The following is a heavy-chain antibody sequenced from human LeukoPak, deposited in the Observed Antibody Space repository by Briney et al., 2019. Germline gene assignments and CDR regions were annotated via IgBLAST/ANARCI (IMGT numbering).Heavy chain of an antibody. V-gene: IGHV3-23*01. CDR1: GFTFSSYA. CDR3: AKVINSGYYYYFDY. D-gene: IGHD3-22*01. CDR2: ISGSGGST. J-gene: IGHJ4*02. Sequence: GGSLRLSCAASGFTFSSYAMSWVRQAPGKGLEWVSAISGSGGSTYYADSVKGRFTISRDNSKNTLYMQMNSLRAEDTAVYYCAKVINSGYYYYFDYWGQGTLVTVSS.